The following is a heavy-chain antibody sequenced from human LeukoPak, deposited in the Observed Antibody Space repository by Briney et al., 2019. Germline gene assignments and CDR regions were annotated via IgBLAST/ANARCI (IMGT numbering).Heavy chain of an antibody. D-gene: IGHD6-19*01. CDR3: ARHTLTYSSGQPAKIDY. J-gene: IGHJ4*02. V-gene: IGHV5-51*01. CDR1: GYSFTSYW. CDR2: IYPGDSDT. Sequence: LGESLKISCKGSGYSFTSYWIGWVRQMPGKGLEWMGIIYPGDSDTRYSPSFQGQVTISADKSISTAYLQWSSLRASDTAMYYCARHTLTYSSGQPAKIDYWGQGTLVTVSS.